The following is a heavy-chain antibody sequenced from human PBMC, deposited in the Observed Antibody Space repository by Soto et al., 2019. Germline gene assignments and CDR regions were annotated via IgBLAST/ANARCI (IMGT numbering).Heavy chain of an antibody. Sequence: EVQLVESGGGLVKPGESLRLSCAASGFTFSNAWMNWVRQAPGTGLEWVGLIKSKTDGGTLDYPAPVKGRFIISRDDSTNTLYLQMNSLKSEDTAVYYCATAHPRGPDYWGQGTLVTVSS. J-gene: IGHJ4*02. CDR2: IKSKTDGGTL. CDR1: GFTFSNAW. CDR3: ATAHPRGPDY. D-gene: IGHD5-12*01. V-gene: IGHV3-15*01.